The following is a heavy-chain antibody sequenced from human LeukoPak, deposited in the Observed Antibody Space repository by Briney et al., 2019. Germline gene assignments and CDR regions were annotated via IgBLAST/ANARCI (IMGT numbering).Heavy chain of an antibody. CDR1: GFTFSDHY. CDR3: ARESYYESLRSGRNYYFDY. D-gene: IGHD3-22*01. CDR2: TRNKANSYTT. J-gene: IGHJ4*02. Sequence: PGGSLRLSCAASGFTFSDHYMDWVRQAPGKGLEWVGRTRNKANSYTTEYATSVKGRFTISRDDSKNSLYLQMNSLKTEDTAVYYCARESYYESLRSGRNYYFDYWGQGTLVTVSS. V-gene: IGHV3-72*01.